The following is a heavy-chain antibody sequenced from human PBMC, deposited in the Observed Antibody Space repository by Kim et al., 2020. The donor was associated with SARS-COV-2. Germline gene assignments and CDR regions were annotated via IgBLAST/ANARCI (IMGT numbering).Heavy chain of an antibody. J-gene: IGHJ4*02. D-gene: IGHD3-22*01. Sequence: SETLSLTCTVSGGSISSSSYYWGWIRQPPGKGLEWIGSIYYSGSTYYNPSLKSRVTISVDTSKNQFSLKLSSVTAADTAVYYCARHDTYGDDSSGYYPPPLKYWGQGTLVIVSS. CDR3: ARHDTYGDDSSGYYPPPLKY. CDR1: GGSISSSSYY. V-gene: IGHV4-39*01. CDR2: IYYSGST.